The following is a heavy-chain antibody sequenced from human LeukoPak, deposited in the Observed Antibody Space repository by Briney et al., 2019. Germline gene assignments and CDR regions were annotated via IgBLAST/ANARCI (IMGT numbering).Heavy chain of an antibody. V-gene: IGHV3-30*04. J-gene: IGHJ5*02. CDR1: GFTFSSYA. CDR3: ARDET. CDR2: ISYDGSNR. Sequence: GRSLRLSCAASGFTFSSYAMHWVRQAPGKGLEWVAVISYDGSNRYYADSVKGRFTISRDNSKDTLYLQMNSLRAEDTAVYYCARDETWGQGTLVTVSS.